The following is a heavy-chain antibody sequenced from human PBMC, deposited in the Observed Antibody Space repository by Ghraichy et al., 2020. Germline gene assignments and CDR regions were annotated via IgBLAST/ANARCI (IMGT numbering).Heavy chain of an antibody. V-gene: IGHV4-59*02. CDR2: IDYEGNS. Sequence: SENLSLTCTVSGGSVSGYYWSWIRQPPGRGLEWIGYIDYEGNSNHNPSLKSRVTISVDTSKNQVSLKLTSVTAGDTAVYYCARGMATGDYWGQGTLVTVSS. J-gene: IGHJ4*02. CDR3: ARGMATGDY. CDR1: GGSVSGYY. D-gene: IGHD5-24*01.